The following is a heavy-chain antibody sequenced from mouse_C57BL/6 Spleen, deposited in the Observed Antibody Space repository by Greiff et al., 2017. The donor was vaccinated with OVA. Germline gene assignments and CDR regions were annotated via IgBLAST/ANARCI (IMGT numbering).Heavy chain of an antibody. J-gene: IGHJ2*01. V-gene: IGHV5-16*01. CDR2: INYDGSST. D-gene: IGHD4-1*02. CDR3: ARGPTGYFDY. CDR1: GFTFSDYY. Sequence: EVMLVESEGGLVQPGSSMKLSCTASGFTFSDYYMAWVRQVPEKGLEWVANINYDGSSTYYLDSLKSRFIISRDNAKNILYLQMSSLKSEDTATYYCARGPTGYFDYWGQGTTLTVSS.